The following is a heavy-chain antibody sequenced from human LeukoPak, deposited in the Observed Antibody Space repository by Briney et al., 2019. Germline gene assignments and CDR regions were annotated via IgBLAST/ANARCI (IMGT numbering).Heavy chain of an antibody. D-gene: IGHD4-17*01. J-gene: IGHJ4*02. Sequence: GASVKVSCKASGYTFTSYGISAVRLAPGQGLEWMGWISAYNGNTNYAQKLQGRVTMTTDTSTSTAYMELRSLRSDDTAVYYCARVLRLTVTTPFDYWGQGTPVTVSS. CDR3: ARVLRLTVTTPFDY. CDR2: ISAYNGNT. CDR1: GYTFTSYG. V-gene: IGHV1-18*01.